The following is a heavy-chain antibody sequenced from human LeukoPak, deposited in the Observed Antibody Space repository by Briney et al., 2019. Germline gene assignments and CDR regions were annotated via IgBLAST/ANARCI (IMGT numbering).Heavy chain of an antibody. Sequence: GGSLRLSCAASGFTFSSYSMNWVRQAPGKRLEWVSSISSSSSYIYYADSMKGRFTISRDNAKNSLYLQMNSLRAEDTAVYYCARVPSDYWGQGTLVTVSS. V-gene: IGHV3-21*01. CDR1: GFTFSSYS. CDR2: ISSSSSYI. J-gene: IGHJ4*02. CDR3: ARVPSDY.